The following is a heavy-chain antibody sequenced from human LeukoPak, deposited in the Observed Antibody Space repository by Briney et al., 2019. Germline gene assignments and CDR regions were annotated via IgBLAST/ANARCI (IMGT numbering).Heavy chain of an antibody. CDR3: AALHTGSFVDY. Sequence: HPGGSLRLSCAASGFRFSGYGMHWVRQVPGKGLEWLAFIRYDGTTKFYTDSVKGRFAISRDNSKNTLSLQMNSLRTGDTAVYYCAALHTGSFVDYTGQGTLVTVSS. CDR1: GFRFSGYG. J-gene: IGHJ4*02. CDR2: IRYDGTTK. V-gene: IGHV3-30*02. D-gene: IGHD3-10*01.